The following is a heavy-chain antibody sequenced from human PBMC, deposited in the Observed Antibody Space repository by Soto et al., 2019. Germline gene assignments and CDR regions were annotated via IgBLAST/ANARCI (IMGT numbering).Heavy chain of an antibody. Sequence: QVQVVQSGAEMKKPGASVKVSCQHSGYTFIHYAMHWVRQATGQRLEWMGWINAGNGDTKYSQNFQGRITITRDTSATTNYMKQSSLRSEDTAVYYCARGTYYYGLDVWGQGTTVTVSS. J-gene: IGHJ6*02. V-gene: IGHV1-3*01. CDR2: INAGNGDT. CDR1: GYTFIHYA. CDR3: ARGTYYYGLDV.